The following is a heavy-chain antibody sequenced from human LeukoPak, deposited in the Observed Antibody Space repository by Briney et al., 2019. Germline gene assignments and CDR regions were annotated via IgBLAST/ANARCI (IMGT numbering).Heavy chain of an antibody. Sequence: GASVKVSCKASGYTFTSYDINWVRQATGQGLEWMGWMNPNSGNTGYAQKFQGRVTMTRNPSISTAYMELSSLRSEDTAVYYCAILPITMVESKHYYYYYGMDVWGQGTTVTVSS. CDR3: AILPITMVESKHYYYYYGMDV. V-gene: IGHV1-8*01. CDR2: MNPNSGNT. CDR1: GYTFTSYD. D-gene: IGHD3-10*01. J-gene: IGHJ6*02.